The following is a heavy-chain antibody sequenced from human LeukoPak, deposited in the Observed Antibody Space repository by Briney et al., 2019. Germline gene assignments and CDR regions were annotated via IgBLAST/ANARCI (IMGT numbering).Heavy chain of an antibody. CDR3: AAQAPYYSSGYVFDY. J-gene: IGHJ4*02. D-gene: IGHD3-22*01. CDR2: IYPGDSDT. V-gene: IGHV5-51*01. CDR1: GYSFTSYW. Sequence: GESLKISCKGSGYSFTSYWIGWVRQMPGKGPEWMGIIYPGDSDTRYSPSFQGQVTISADKSISTAYLQWSSLKASDTAMYYCAAQAPYYSSGYVFDYWGQGTLVTVSS.